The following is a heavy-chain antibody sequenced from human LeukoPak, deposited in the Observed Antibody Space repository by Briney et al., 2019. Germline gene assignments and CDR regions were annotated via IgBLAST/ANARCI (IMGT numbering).Heavy chain of an antibody. CDR2: INHSGST. V-gene: IGHV4-34*01. D-gene: IGHD3-3*01. Sequence: SGTLSLTCAVYGGSFSGYYWSWIRQPPGKGLEWIGEINHSGSTNYNPSLKSRVTISVDTSKNQFSLKLSSVTAADTAVYYCARTYYDFWSGYPDAFDIWGQGTMVTVSS. CDR1: GGSFSGYY. CDR3: ARTYYDFWSGYPDAFDI. J-gene: IGHJ3*02.